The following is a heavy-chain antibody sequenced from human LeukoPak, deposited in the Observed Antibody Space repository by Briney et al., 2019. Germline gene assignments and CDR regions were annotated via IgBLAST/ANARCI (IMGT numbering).Heavy chain of an antibody. CDR2: IWYDGSNK. CDR1: GFIFTTYG. CDR3: AKDQSYSTSAFDY. D-gene: IGHD6-6*01. Sequence: PGGSLRLSCAASGFIFTTYGMHWVRQAPGKGLEWVAVIWYDGSNKYYADSVKGRFTISRDNSKNTLYLQMNSLRAEDTALYYCAKDQSYSTSAFDYWGQGTLVTVSS. J-gene: IGHJ4*02. V-gene: IGHV3-30*02.